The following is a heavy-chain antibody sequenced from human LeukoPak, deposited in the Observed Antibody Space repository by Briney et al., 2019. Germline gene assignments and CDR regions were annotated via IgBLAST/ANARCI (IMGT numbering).Heavy chain of an antibody. J-gene: IGHJ4*02. CDR1: GYTFTSDD. V-gene: IGHV1-8*01. CDR3: ARGAPGSYCSGGSCPYFDS. CDR2: MNPNSGNT. D-gene: IGHD2-15*01. Sequence: ASVKVSCKASGYTFTSDDINWVRQATGQGLEWMGWMNPNSGNTGYAQKFQGRVTMTSNTSISTAYMEVTSLKSEDTAVYYCARGAPGSYCSGGSCPYFDSWGQGTLATVSS.